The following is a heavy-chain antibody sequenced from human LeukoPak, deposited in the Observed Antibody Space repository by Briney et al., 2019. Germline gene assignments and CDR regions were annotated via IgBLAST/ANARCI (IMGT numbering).Heavy chain of an antibody. V-gene: IGHV3-23*01. Sequence: RGSLRLSCAASGFTFSSYAMSWVRQAPGKGLEWVSAISGSGGSTYYADSVKGRFTISRDNSKNTLYLQMNSLRAEDTAVYYCAKVSSDDYVWGSYIDYWGQGTLVTVSS. D-gene: IGHD3-16*01. CDR3: AKVSSDDYVWGSYIDY. CDR2: ISGSGGST. CDR1: GFTFSSYA. J-gene: IGHJ4*02.